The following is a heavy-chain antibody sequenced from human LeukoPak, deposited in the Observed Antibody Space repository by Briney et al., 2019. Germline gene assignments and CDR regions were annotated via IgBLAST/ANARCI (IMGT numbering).Heavy chain of an antibody. Sequence: GGSLRLSCAASGFTFSSYTMSWVRLAPGKGLEWVSSISTRSDFTYHADSLKGRFTISRDNAKNSLYLQMNSLRAEDTAVYYCARVDSSGYYIHLDYWGRGTLVTVSS. CDR2: ISTRSDFT. CDR3: ARVDSSGYYIHLDY. V-gene: IGHV3-21*01. D-gene: IGHD3-22*01. J-gene: IGHJ4*02. CDR1: GFTFSSYT.